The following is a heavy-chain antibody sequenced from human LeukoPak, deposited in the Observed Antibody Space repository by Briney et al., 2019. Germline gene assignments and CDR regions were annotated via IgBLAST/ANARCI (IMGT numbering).Heavy chain of an antibody. J-gene: IGHJ4*02. CDR2: IRYDGSNK. Sequence: GGSLRLSCAASGFTFSSYGMHWVRQAPGKGLEWVAFIRYDGSNKYYADSVKGRFTISRDNSKNTLYLQMSSLRAEDTAVYYCAKKPGAYSSSWRSYFDYWGQGTLVTVSS. D-gene: IGHD6-13*01. CDR1: GFTFSSYG. CDR3: AKKPGAYSSSWRSYFDY. V-gene: IGHV3-30*02.